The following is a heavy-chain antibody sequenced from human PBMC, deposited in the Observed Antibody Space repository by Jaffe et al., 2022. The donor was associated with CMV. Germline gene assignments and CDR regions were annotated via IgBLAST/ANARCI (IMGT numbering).Heavy chain of an antibody. V-gene: IGHV4-34*01. J-gene: IGHJ3*02. D-gene: IGHD2-2*01. CDR1: GGSFSGYY. Sequence: QVQLQQWGAGLLKPSETLSLTCAVYGGSFSGYYWSWIRQPPGKGLEWIGEINHSGSTNYNPSLKSRVTISVDTSKNQFSLKLSSVTAADTAVYYCARGIVVVPAAMMRGITIFGGTPGGAFDIWGQGTMVTVSS. CDR2: INHSGST. CDR3: ARGIVVVPAAMMRGITIFGGTPGGAFDI.